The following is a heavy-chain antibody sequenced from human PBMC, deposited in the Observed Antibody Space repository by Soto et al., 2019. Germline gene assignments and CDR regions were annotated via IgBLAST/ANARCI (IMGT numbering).Heavy chain of an antibody. V-gene: IGHV3-74*01. CDR2: INPDGSNT. D-gene: IGHD2-15*01. CDR3: ARVPQVVVVVAVDY. Sequence: GSLRLSCATSGFTFSGNWMHWVRQAPGKGLLWVSRINPDGSNTDYADSVKGRFTISRDNAKNTLYPQMNSLRAEDTAVYYCARVPQVVVVVAVDYWGQGTLVTVSS. J-gene: IGHJ4*02. CDR1: GFTFSGNW.